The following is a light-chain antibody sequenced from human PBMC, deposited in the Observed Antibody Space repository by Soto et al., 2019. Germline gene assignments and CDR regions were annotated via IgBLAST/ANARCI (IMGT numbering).Light chain of an antibody. CDR2: AAS. CDR3: QQYNNWPRT. V-gene: IGKV1-9*01. J-gene: IGKJ1*01. Sequence: IQLTQSPSSLSASVGDRVTITCRASQGISSYLAWYQQKPGKAPKLLIYAASTLQGGVPSRFSGSGSGTEFTLTINSLQSEDFAVYYCQQYNNWPRTFGQGTKVDIK. CDR1: QGISSY.